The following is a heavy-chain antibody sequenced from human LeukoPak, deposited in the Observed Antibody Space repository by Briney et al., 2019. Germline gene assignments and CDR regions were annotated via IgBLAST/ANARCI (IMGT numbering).Heavy chain of an antibody. CDR3: ARGGGSGKGDYFDF. Sequence: PGGSLRLSCAASEITFSSCSMNWVRQAPGKGLEWLSYINIDSGGIKYADSVKGRFLISRDNGKNSLYLQMSSLRDEDTAVYYCARGGGSGKGDYFDFWGQGTLVTVSS. CDR2: INIDSGGI. D-gene: IGHD3-10*01. V-gene: IGHV3-48*02. J-gene: IGHJ4*02. CDR1: EITFSSCS.